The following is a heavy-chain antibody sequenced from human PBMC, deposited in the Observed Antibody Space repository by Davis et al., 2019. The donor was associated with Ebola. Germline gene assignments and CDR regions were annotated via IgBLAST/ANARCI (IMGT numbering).Heavy chain of an antibody. CDR2: IYYNGST. D-gene: IGHD4/OR15-4a*01. V-gene: IGHV4-59*08. CDR3: ARSYGAAPFDY. CDR1: GGSISPYY. Sequence: MPSETLSLTCTVSGGSISPYYWSWIRQPPGKGLEWIGYIYYNGSTKYNLSLKGRVAISVDTSKNQFSLKLSSVTAADTAVYYCARSYGAAPFDYWGQGTLVTVSS. J-gene: IGHJ4*02.